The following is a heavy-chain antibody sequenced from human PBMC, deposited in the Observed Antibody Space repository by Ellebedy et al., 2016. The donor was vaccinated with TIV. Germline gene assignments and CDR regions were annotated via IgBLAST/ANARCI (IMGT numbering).Heavy chain of an antibody. CDR3: ARDYCSSTSCYFDY. J-gene: IGHJ4*02. V-gene: IGHV1-18*04. Sequence: ASVKVSXXASGYTFTSYGISWVRQAPGQGLEWMGWISAYNGNTNYAQKLQGRVTMTTDTSTSTAYMELRSLRSDDTAVYYCARDYCSSTSCYFDYWGQGTLVTVSS. D-gene: IGHD2-2*01. CDR1: GYTFTSYG. CDR2: ISAYNGNT.